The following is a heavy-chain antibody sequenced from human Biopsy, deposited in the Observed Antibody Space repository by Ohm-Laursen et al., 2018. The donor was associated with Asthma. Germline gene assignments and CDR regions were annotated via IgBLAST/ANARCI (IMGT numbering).Heavy chain of an antibody. J-gene: IGHJ5*02. V-gene: IGHV4-39*06. CDR3: ARAAITGIRGWFDP. CDR2: IDQSGYT. CDR1: GAYIGTPDYH. D-gene: IGHD1-20*01. Sequence: PSETLPLTCTVSGAYIGTPDYHWSWIRQSPGKGLEWIGEIDQSGYTNYNPSLKSRVTISADTSKNQFHLNLSSVTAADTAVYFCARAAITGIRGWFDPWGQGTQVTVSS.